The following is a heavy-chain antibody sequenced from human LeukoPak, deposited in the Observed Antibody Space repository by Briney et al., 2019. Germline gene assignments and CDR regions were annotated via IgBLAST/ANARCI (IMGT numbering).Heavy chain of an antibody. D-gene: IGHD2-2*01. CDR2: IYHSGST. CDR3: ASRPAAMYYFDY. Sequence: SETLSLTCTVSGGSISSGGYYWSWIRQPPGKGLEWIGYIYHSGSTYYNPSLKSRVTISVDRSKNQFSLKLSSVTAADTAVYYCASRPAAMYYFDYWGQGTLVTVSS. CDR1: GGSISSGGYY. J-gene: IGHJ4*02. V-gene: IGHV4-30-2*01.